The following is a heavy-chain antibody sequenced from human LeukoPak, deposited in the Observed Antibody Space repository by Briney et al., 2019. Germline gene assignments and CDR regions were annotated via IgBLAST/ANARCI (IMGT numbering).Heavy chain of an antibody. CDR2: ISYDGSNK. V-gene: IGHV3-30*04. J-gene: IGHJ3*02. CDR1: GFTFSSYA. Sequence: GGSLRLSCAASGFTFSSYAMHWVRQAPGKGLEWVAVISYDGSNKYYADSVKGRFTISRDNSKNTLYLQMNSLRAEDTALYYCARVVAATPGAFDIWGQGTMVTASS. CDR3: ARVVAATPGAFDI. D-gene: IGHD2-15*01.